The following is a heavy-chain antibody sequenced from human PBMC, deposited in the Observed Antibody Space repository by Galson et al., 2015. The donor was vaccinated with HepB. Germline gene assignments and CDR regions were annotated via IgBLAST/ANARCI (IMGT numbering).Heavy chain of an antibody. J-gene: IGHJ6*02. CDR3: ARGRVEGVVIIPGAVNHPRISYGLDV. V-gene: IGHV1-69*10. D-gene: IGHD2-2*01. CDR2: FIPHLDRA. CDR1: GSSFNSFT. Sequence: SVKVSCKASGSSFNSFTFSWVRQAPGQGLEWMGEFIPHLDRAKYTQQFQGRVTITADKSTATVFMDLRSLRSDDTAKYYFARGRVEGVVIIPGAVNHPRISYGLDVWGQGTTVTVSS.